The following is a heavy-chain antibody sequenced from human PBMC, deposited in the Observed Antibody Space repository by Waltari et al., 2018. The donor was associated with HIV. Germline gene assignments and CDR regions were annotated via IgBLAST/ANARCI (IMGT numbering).Heavy chain of an antibody. V-gene: IGHV4-39*01. D-gene: IGHD6-19*01. Sequence: QLHLQESGPGLVKPSETLSLTCTVSGGSISSSTHFWGWIRRPPGKGLEWIGTIYYNGSTYYNPSLKSRVTMSVDASKNQFALKVRSVTATDTALYYCARSPRGEQWLAYWGQGTLVTVSS. CDR3: ARSPRGEQWLAY. CDR1: GGSISSSTHF. J-gene: IGHJ4*02. CDR2: IYYNGST.